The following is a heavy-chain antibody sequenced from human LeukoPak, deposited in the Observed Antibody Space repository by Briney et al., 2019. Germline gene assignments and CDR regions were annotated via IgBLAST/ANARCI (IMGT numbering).Heavy chain of an antibody. Sequence: SGGSLRLSCAASGFTFSDYYMSWIRQAPGKGLEWVSSISSSSSYIYYADSVKGRFTISRDNAKNSLYLQMNSLRAEDTAVYYCARAGVYDAFDIWGQGTMVTVSS. CDR2: ISSSSSYI. D-gene: IGHD7-27*01. V-gene: IGHV3-11*06. CDR1: GFTFSDYY. CDR3: ARAGVYDAFDI. J-gene: IGHJ3*02.